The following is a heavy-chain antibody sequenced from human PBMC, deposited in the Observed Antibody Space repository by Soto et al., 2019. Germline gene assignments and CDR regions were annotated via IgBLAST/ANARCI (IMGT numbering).Heavy chain of an antibody. Sequence: GGSLRLSCAASGFTFSSYAMSWVRQAPGKGLEWVSAISGSGGSTYYADSVKGRFTISRDNSKNTLYLQMNSLRAEDTAVYYCAKVVAVAGTRYYFDYWGQGTLVTVSS. D-gene: IGHD6-19*01. CDR1: GFTFSSYA. CDR2: ISGSGGST. J-gene: IGHJ4*02. CDR3: AKVVAVAGTRYYFDY. V-gene: IGHV3-23*01.